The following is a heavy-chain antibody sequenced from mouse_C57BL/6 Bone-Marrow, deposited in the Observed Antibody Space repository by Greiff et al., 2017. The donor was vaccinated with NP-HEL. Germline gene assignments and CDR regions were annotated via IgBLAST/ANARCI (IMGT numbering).Heavy chain of an antibody. D-gene: IGHD6-2*01. CDR1: GYSITSGYY. Sequence: VQLQESGPGLVKPSQSLSLTCSVTGYSITSGYYWNWIRQFPGNKLEWMGYISYDGSNNYNPSLKNRISITRDTSTNPFFLQLNSVTAENTATYYCARDRDCSLERGFDYWGQGTTLTVSS. J-gene: IGHJ2*01. CDR3: ARDRDCSLERGFDY. V-gene: IGHV3-6*01. CDR2: ISYDGSN.